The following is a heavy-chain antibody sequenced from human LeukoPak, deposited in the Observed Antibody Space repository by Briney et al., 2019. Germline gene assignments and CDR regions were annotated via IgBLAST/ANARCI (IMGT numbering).Heavy chain of an antibody. Sequence: SETLSLTCTVSGGSISSSSYYWGWIRQPPGKGLEWIGSIYYSGSTYYNPSLKSRVTISVDTSKNQFSLKLSSATAADTAVYYCAKLNLTRSWYFDLWGRGTLVTVSS. D-gene: IGHD1-1*01. V-gene: IGHV4-39*01. J-gene: IGHJ2*01. CDR3: AKLNLTRSWYFDL. CDR1: GGSISSSSYY. CDR2: IYYSGST.